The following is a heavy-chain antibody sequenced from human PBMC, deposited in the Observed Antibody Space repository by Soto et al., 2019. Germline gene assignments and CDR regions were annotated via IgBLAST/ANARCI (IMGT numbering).Heavy chain of an antibody. Sequence: QVQLVQSGAEVKKPGASVKVSCKASGYTFTSYDINWVRQATGQGLEWMGWMNPNSGNTGYAQKFQGRVTMTRNTSKSTAYMELSSLRSEDTAVYYCASFVEGHDSSGYPLYYFDYWGQGTLVTVSS. D-gene: IGHD3-22*01. J-gene: IGHJ4*02. CDR3: ASFVEGHDSSGYPLYYFDY. CDR2: MNPNSGNT. V-gene: IGHV1-8*01. CDR1: GYTFTSYD.